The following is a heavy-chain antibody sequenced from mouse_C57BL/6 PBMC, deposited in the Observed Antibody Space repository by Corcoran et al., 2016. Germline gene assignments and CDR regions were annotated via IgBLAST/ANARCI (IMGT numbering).Heavy chain of an antibody. CDR1: GFIFSNYY. V-gene: IGHV5-17*01. CDR3: ARGVATLDV. Sequence: EVQLVEAGGGLVQPGGSLRLSCVASGFIFSNYYMHGIRQAPGKGREWHTYISGYSSYIKYADSVKGRFTTSRDNGKNTLYLQMSSLRAEDTAVYYCARGVATLDVWGAGTLVTVSS. CDR2: ISGYSSYI. J-gene: IGHJ1*01. D-gene: IGHD1-1*01.